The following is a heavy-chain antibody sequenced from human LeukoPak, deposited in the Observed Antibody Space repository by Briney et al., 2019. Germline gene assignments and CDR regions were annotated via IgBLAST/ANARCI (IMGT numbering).Heavy chain of an antibody. J-gene: IGHJ5*02. Sequence: ASVKVSCKASGYTFTSYDIHWVRQATGQGLEWMGWMNPNSGNTGYAQKFQGRVTMTRNTSISTAYMELSSLRSEDTAVYYCARVYDFWSAYNWFDPWGQGTLVTVSS. V-gene: IGHV1-8*01. D-gene: IGHD3-3*01. CDR2: MNPNSGNT. CDR1: GYTFTSYD. CDR3: ARVYDFWSAYNWFDP.